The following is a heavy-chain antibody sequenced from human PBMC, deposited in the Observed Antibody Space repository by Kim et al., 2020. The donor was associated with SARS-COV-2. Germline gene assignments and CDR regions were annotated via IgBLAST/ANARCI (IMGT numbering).Heavy chain of an antibody. J-gene: IGHJ3*02. CDR2: ISYDGSNK. Sequence: GGSLRLSCAASGFTFSSYAMYWVRQAPGKGLEWVAVISYDGSNKYYADSVKGRFTISRDNSKNTLYLQMNSLTAEDTALYYCARPHSGSYLSAFDIWGQGTMVTVSS. D-gene: IGHD1-26*01. CDR3: ARPHSGSYLSAFDI. CDR1: GFTFSSYA. V-gene: IGHV3-30-3*01.